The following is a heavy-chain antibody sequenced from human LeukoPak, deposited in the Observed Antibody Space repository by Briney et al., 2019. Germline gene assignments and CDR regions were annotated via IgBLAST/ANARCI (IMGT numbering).Heavy chain of an antibody. Sequence: PSETLSLPCTVPGYSISSGYSWGWIRQPPGKGLEWIGSIYYSGSTYYNPSLKSRVTISVDTSKNQFSLKLSSVTAADTAVYYCARDPGYCTNGLCDYWGQGTLVTVSS. V-gene: IGHV4-38-2*02. CDR2: IYYSGST. D-gene: IGHD2-8*01. CDR3: ARDPGYCTNGLCDY. J-gene: IGHJ4*02. CDR1: GYSISSGYS.